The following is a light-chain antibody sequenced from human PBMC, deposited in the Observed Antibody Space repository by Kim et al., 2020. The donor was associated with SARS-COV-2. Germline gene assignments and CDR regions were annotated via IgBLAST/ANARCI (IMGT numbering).Light chain of an antibody. V-gene: IGKV1-16*02. CDR3: RQYKSYPIT. Sequence: SVGDSVNITCRASQDITNSLDWFQQKPGKAPRSLIYAASSLQSGVPSKFSGSGSGTDFTLTIRSLEPEDVATYYCRQYKSYPITFGGGTKVDIK. CDR2: AAS. J-gene: IGKJ4*01. CDR1: QDITNS.